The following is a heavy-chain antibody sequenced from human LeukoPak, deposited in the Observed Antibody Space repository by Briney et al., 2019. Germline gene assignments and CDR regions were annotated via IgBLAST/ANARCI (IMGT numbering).Heavy chain of an antibody. J-gene: IGHJ5*02. CDR2: INHSGST. Sequence: SETLSLTCAVYGGSFSGYYWSWIRQPPGKGLEWIGEINHSGSTNYNPSLKSRVTISVDTSKNQFSLKLSSVTAADTAVYYCARGLRGIAAAGTRVNWLDPWGQGTLVTVSS. CDR1: GGSFSGYY. V-gene: IGHV4-34*01. D-gene: IGHD6-13*01. CDR3: ARGLRGIAAAGTRVNWLDP.